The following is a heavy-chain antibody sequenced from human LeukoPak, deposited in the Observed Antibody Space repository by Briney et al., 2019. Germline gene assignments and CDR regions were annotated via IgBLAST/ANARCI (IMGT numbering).Heavy chain of an antibody. CDR2: ISAYNGNT. V-gene: IGHV1-18*01. Sequence: GASVTVSCKASGYTSTSYGISWVRQAPGQGLEWMGWISAYNGNTNYAQKLQGRVTMTTDTSTSTAYMELRSLRSDDTAVYYCATSSVAYYYYYMDVWGKGTTVTISS. J-gene: IGHJ6*03. CDR3: ATSSVAYYYYYMDV. D-gene: IGHD6-19*01. CDR1: GYTSTSYG.